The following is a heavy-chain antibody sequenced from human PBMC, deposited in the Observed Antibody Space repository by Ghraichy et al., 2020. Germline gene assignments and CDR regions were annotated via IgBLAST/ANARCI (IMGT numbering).Heavy chain of an antibody. CDR2: IHHSGST. J-gene: IGHJ5*02. V-gene: IGHV4-34*01. Sequence: SETLSLTCAVYGGSFSGYFWNWIRQPPGKGLEWIAEIHHSGSTNYNSSLKSRVIISIDTSKKQFSLQLSSVTAADTAVYYCARGLSTRNFGGSSGRTRLDWFDPWGQGTLVTVSS. D-gene: IGHD6-6*01. CDR1: GGSFSGYF. CDR3: ARGLSTRNFGGSSGRTRLDWFDP.